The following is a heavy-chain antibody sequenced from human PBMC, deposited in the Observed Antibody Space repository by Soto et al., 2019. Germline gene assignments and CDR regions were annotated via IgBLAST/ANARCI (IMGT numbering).Heavy chain of an antibody. CDR1: GFSLTTSGVG. Sequence: QITLKESGPTLVKPTQTLTPTCTFSGFSLTTSGVGVGWIRQPPGKALEWLALIYWDDDKRYSPSLKSRLIITRDTSKNQVVLSMTNMDPVDTATYFCAHRRAGTLDYWGQGTLVTVSS. CDR2: IYWDDDK. D-gene: IGHD1-1*01. V-gene: IGHV2-5*02. J-gene: IGHJ4*02. CDR3: AHRRAGTLDY.